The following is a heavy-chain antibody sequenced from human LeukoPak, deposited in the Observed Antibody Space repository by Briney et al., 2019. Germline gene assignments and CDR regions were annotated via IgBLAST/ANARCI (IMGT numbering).Heavy chain of an antibody. CDR2: MNPNSGNR. CDR1: GYTFSSYD. D-gene: IGHD5-24*01. CDR3: ASSFNIGLQFWAPLDY. V-gene: IGHV1-8*03. J-gene: IGHJ4*02. Sequence: ASVKVSCKASGYTFSSYDINWVRQATGQGLEWMGWMNPNSGNRGYAQKFQGRVTITRNTSISTAYMELSSLRSEDTAVYYCASSFNIGLQFWAPLDYWGQGTLVTVSS.